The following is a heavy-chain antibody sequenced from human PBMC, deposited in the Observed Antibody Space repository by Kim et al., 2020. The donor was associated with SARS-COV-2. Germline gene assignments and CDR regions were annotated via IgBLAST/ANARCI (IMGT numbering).Heavy chain of an antibody. CDR3: ARDPYYDFWSGYDNWFDP. Sequence: ASVKVSCKASGYTFTNYAMHWVRQAPGQRLEWMGWINAGNGNTKYSQKFQGRVTITRDTSASTAYMELSSLRSEDTAVYYCARDPYYDFWSGYDNWFDPWGQGPLVPVSS. CDR1: GYTFTNYA. CDR2: INAGNGNT. D-gene: IGHD3-3*01. V-gene: IGHV1-3*01. J-gene: IGHJ5*02.